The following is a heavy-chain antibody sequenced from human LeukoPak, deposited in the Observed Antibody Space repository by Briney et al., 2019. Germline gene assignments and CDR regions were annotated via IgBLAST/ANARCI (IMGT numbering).Heavy chain of an antibody. V-gene: IGHV3-74*01. Sequence: PGGSLRLSCAASGFTFSNYWMSWVRQVPGKGLVWVSRINDDGSATFYADSVKGRFTISRDNAKNTLFLQINSLRAEDTAVYYCARVKGFADYFDYWGQGTLVTVSS. J-gene: IGHJ4*02. CDR2: INDDGSAT. D-gene: IGHD2-15*01. CDR3: ARVKGFADYFDY. CDR1: GFTFSNYW.